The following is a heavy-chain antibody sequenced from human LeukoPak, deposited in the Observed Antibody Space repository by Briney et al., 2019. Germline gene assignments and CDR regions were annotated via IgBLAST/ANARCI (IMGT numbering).Heavy chain of an antibody. J-gene: IGHJ4*02. CDR3: ARASYSSGWYAGYFDY. V-gene: IGHV3-33*01. CDR1: GFTFSSYG. Sequence: GGSLRLSCAASGFTFSSYGMHWVRQAPGKGLEWVAVIWYDGSNKYYGDSVKGRFTISRDNSKNTLYLQMNSLRAEDTAVYYCARASYSSGWYAGYFDYWGQGTLVTVSS. CDR2: IWYDGSNK. D-gene: IGHD6-19*01.